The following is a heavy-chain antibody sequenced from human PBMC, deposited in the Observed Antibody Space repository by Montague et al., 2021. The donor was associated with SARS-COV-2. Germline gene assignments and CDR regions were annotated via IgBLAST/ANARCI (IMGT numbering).Heavy chain of an antibody. V-gene: IGHV4-34*01. D-gene: IGHD3-22*01. CDR1: GGSFSTYY. CDR3: ARGTRITMLVVVITDIWFDP. Sequence: SETLSLTCTVSGGSFSTYYWSWIRQPPGKGLEWIGEINHSGSTNYNPSLKSRVTISVDTSKNQFSLKLSSVTAADTAVYYCARGTRITMLVVVITDIWFDPWGQGTLVTVSS. CDR2: INHSGST. J-gene: IGHJ5*02.